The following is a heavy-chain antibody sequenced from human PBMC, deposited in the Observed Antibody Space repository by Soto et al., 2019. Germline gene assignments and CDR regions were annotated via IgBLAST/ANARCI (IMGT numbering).Heavy chain of an antibody. D-gene: IGHD3-10*01. CDR2: IDWDDDK. V-gene: IGHV2-70*01. J-gene: IGHJ4*02. Sequence: VSGPTLVNPTQTLTLTCTFSGFSLSTSGMCVSWIRQPPGKALEWLALIDWDDDKYYSTSLKTRPTISKDTSKNQVVLTMTNMDPVDTATYYCARCRSLRGVITSHVDYWGQGTLVTSPQ. CDR1: GFSLSTSGMC. CDR3: ARCRSLRGVITSHVDY.